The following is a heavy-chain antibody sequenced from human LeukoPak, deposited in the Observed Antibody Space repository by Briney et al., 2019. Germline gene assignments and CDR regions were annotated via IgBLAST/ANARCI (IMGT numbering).Heavy chain of an antibody. D-gene: IGHD1-26*01. CDR1: GFTFSSYS. CDR2: ISSSSSYI. J-gene: IGHJ4*02. CDR3: VSRYSGSYSAPTWGSYYFDY. V-gene: IGHV3-21*01. Sequence: GGALRLSCAASGFTFSSYSMNWVRQAPGKGLEWVSSISSSSSYIYYEDSVKGRFTISRDNAKNSLYLQMNSLRAEDTAVYYCVSRYSGSYSAPTWGSYYFDYWGQGTLVTVSS.